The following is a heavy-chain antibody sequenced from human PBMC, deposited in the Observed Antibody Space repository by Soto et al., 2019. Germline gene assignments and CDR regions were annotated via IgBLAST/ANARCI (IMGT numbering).Heavy chain of an antibody. J-gene: IGHJ4*02. CDR3: GRGDRRELLDY. CDR1: GFTVSSNY. Sequence: WGSLRLSCAASGFTVSSNYMSWVRQAPGKGLEWVSVIYSGGSTYYADSVKGRFTISRDNSKNTLYLQMNSLRAEDTAVYYCGRGDRRELLDYWGQGTLVTVSS. V-gene: IGHV3-53*01. D-gene: IGHD1-26*01. CDR2: IYSGGST.